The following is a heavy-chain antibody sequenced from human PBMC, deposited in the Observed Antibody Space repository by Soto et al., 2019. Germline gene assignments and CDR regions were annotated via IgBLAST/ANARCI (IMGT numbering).Heavy chain of an antibody. CDR3: ARDLPAEYCSGGSCYAANAFDI. D-gene: IGHD2-15*01. CDR1: GGTFSSYT. CDR2: IIPILGIA. V-gene: IGHV1-69*08. Sequence: QVQLVQSGAEVKKPGSSVKVSCKASGGTFSSYTISWVRQAPGQGLEWMGRIIPILGIANSAQKFQGRVTITADKSTSTAYMELSSLRSEDTAVYYCARDLPAEYCSGGSCYAANAFDIWGQGTMVTVSS. J-gene: IGHJ3*02.